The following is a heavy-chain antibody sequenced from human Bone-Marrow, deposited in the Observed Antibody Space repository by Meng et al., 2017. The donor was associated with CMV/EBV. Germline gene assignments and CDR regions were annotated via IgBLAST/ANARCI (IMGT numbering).Heavy chain of an antibody. V-gene: IGHV4-59*01. CDR2: IYYSGST. J-gene: IGHJ5*02. CDR3: ARRSYGSSADWFDP. CDR1: GGSISSYY. Sequence: SETLSLTCTVSGGSISSYYWSWIRQPPGKGLEWIGYIYYSGSTNYNPSLKSRVTISVDTSKKPFSLKLSSVTTADTAVYYCARRSYGSSADWFDPWGPGTLVTVSS. D-gene: IGHD6-6*01.